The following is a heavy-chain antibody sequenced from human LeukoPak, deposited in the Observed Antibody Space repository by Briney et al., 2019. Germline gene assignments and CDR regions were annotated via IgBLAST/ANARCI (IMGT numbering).Heavy chain of an antibody. Sequence: GGSLRLSCAASGFTFSRYWMHWVRQAPGKGLVWVSRINSDGSSTSYADSVKGRFTISRDNARNTLYLQMNSLTAEDTAVYYCANTLHTYCDGDCLGYWGQGTLVTVSS. CDR3: ANTLHTYCDGDCLGY. D-gene: IGHD2-21*02. CDR2: INSDGSST. V-gene: IGHV3-74*01. J-gene: IGHJ4*02. CDR1: GFTFSRYW.